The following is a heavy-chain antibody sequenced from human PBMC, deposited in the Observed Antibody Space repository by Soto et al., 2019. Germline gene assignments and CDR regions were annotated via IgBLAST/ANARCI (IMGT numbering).Heavy chain of an antibody. V-gene: IGHV3-30*18. CDR2: ISYDGSNK. J-gene: IGHJ6*04. CDR1: GFTFSSYG. CDR3: AKDRARYCSSTSCYRLDV. D-gene: IGHD2-2*01. Sequence: GGSLRLSCAASGFTFSSYGMHWVRQAPGKGLEWVAVISYDGSNKYYADSVKGRFTISRDNSKNTLYLQMNSLRAEDTAVYYCAKDRARYCSSTSCYRLDVWGKGTTVTVSS.